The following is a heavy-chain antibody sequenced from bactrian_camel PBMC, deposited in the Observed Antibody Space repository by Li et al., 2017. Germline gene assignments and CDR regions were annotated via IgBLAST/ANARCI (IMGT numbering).Heavy chain of an antibody. CDR1: VYVKNVDC. J-gene: IGHJ6*01. D-gene: IGHD1*01. CDR3: AADRVKWVCGWLKTDFPD. Sequence: HVQLVESGGGSVQAGGSLRLSCAASSVYVKNVDCMAWFRQPPGMEREGVAAIDTGDGSTYYLNSVEGRFTISHDNAKNTLYLQMNSLKPEDTAIYYCAADRVKWVCGWLKTDFPDWGQGTQVTVS. CDR2: IDTGDGST. V-gene: IGHV3S1*01.